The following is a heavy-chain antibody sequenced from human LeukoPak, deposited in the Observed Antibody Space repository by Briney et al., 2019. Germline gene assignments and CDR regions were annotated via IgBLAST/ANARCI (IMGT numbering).Heavy chain of an antibody. CDR1: GFAFDEHG. CDR3: ARASNRNSINFDY. J-gene: IGHJ4*02. V-gene: IGHV3-74*01. Sequence: GGSLRLSCTASGFAFDEHGMSWVRQVPGKGLEWVSRLNSDGSGTSYADSVKGRFTISRDNAETTLHLQMNNLSAEDTAVYYCARASNRNSINFDYWGQGALVTVSS. D-gene: IGHD1-7*01. CDR2: LNSDGSGT.